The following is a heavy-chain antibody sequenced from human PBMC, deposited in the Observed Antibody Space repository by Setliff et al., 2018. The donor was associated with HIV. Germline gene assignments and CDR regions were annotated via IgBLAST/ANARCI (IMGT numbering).Heavy chain of an antibody. V-gene: IGHV4-59*11. D-gene: IGHD1-26*01. J-gene: IGHJ2*01. CDR3: ASLSYSGSYFPPYFDL. CDR1: GGSIGSHY. Sequence: PSETLSLTCIVAGGSIGSHYWSWIRQTPGKGLEWIGYISNSGRTKYNPALKNRVTLSMHTSKNRFSLKVNSVTAADTAVYFCASLSYSGSYFPPYFDLWGRGTLVTVSS. CDR2: ISNSGRT.